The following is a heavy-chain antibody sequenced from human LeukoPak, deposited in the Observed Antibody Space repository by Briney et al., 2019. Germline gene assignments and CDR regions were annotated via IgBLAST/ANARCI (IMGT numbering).Heavy chain of an antibody. CDR1: GLTGSHNY. V-gene: IGHV3-53*01. CDR3: IVFGDSNH. D-gene: IGHD4-17*01. J-gene: IGHJ5*02. CDR2: IHTSGDT. Sequence: GGSLRLSCAASGLTGSHNYVSWVRQAPGKGLEWVSAIHTSGDTCYADSVKGRFTISRDTSKNTLYLQINSLGVEDTAVYYCIVFGDSNHWGQGTLVTVSS.